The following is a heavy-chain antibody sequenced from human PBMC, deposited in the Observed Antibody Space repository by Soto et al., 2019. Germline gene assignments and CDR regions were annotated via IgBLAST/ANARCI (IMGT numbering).Heavy chain of an antibody. D-gene: IGHD3-3*01. CDR3: ARELRFLLNYGMDV. V-gene: IGHV3-33*01. CDR1: GFTFSSYG. CDR2: IWYDGSNK. Sequence: HPGGSLRLSCAASGFTFSSYGTHWVRQAPGKGLEWVAVIWYDGSNKYYADSVKGRFTISRDNSKNTLYLQMNSLRAEDTAVYYCARELRFLLNYGMDVWGQGTTVTVSS. J-gene: IGHJ6*02.